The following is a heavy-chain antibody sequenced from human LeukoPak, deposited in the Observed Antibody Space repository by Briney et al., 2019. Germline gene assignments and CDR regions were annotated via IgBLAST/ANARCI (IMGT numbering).Heavy chain of an antibody. Sequence: GSLRLSCAASGFTFSTSAMSWVRQAPGKGLEWVSATSHSGGNTYYADSVKGRFTISRDNSKNTLYLQMNSLRADDTAVYYCAKVRFGGYWYFDFWGRGTLVTVSS. J-gene: IGHJ2*01. CDR1: GFTFSTSA. D-gene: IGHD4-23*01. CDR3: AKVRFGGYWYFDF. CDR2: TSHSGGNT. V-gene: IGHV3-23*01.